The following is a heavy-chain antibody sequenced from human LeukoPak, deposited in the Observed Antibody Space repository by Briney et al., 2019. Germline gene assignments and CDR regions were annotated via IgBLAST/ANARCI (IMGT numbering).Heavy chain of an antibody. CDR3: ARDHPPPGSSSSRWFDP. J-gene: IGHJ5*02. Sequence: ASVKVFCKASGYTFTDYDINWVRQATGQGLEWMGWMNPDSGNTGYAQKFQGRVTLTMNTSISTAYMELSSLRSEDTAVYYCARDHPPPGSSSSRWFDPWGQGTLVTVSS. V-gene: IGHV1-8*01. D-gene: IGHD6-6*01. CDR1: GYTFTDYD. CDR2: MNPDSGNT.